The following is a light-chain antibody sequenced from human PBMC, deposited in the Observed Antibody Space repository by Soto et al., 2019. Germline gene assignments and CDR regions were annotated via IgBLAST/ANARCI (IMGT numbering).Light chain of an antibody. Sequence: EIALTQSPGTLSLSPGERASLSCRASQSFGGSYLAWYQQKPGQAPRLLIYGASTRATGIPDRFSGSGSGTNFTLTISRLEPEDFAVYYCQQYGRSRTFGQGTKVE. CDR1: QSFGGSY. CDR3: QQYGRSRT. V-gene: IGKV3-20*01. CDR2: GAS. J-gene: IGKJ1*01.